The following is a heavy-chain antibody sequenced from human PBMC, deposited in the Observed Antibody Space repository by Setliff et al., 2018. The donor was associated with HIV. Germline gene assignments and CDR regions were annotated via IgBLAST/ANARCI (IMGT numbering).Heavy chain of an antibody. CDR3: ARGARLLAAYSDRWDYFYMAV. CDR2: IYYSGST. CDR1: GGSISSNNYY. V-gene: IGHV4-39*01. Sequence: SETLSLTCTVSGGSISSNNYYWGWIRQPPGKGLEWIGSIYYSGSTYYNPSLKSRVTISVDTSKNQFSLKLSSVTAADTAVYYCARGARLLAAYSDRWDYFYMAVWGKGTTVTVSS. D-gene: IGHD1-26*01. J-gene: IGHJ6*03.